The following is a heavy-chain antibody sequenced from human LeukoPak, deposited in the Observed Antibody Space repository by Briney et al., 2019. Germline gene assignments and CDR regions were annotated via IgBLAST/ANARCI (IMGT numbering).Heavy chain of an antibody. J-gene: IGHJ4*02. CDR1: GASISSSGYY. CDR3: ALAVSGRVDY. V-gene: IGHV4-39*01. Sequence: SETLSLTCTVSGASISSSGYYWVWVRQPPGKGLEWIGTIYYSGSTYYNPSLKSRVTISVDTSKNQFSLKLSSVTAADTAVYYCALAVSGRVDYWGQGTLITVSS. D-gene: IGHD6-19*01. CDR2: IYYSGST.